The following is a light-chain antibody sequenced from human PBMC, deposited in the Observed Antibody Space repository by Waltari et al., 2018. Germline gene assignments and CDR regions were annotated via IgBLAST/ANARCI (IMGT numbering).Light chain of an antibody. CDR2: GAS. Sequence: EIVLTQSSGTLSLSPGEGATLSCRASQSVFGNHLAWFQQKPGQAPRPLIYGASSRARGIPNRFSGSGSGTDFTLTISRLEPDDFAVYYCQQYGSSWTFGPGTKVEIK. J-gene: IGKJ1*01. CDR3: QQYGSSWT. V-gene: IGKV3-20*01. CDR1: QSVFGNH.